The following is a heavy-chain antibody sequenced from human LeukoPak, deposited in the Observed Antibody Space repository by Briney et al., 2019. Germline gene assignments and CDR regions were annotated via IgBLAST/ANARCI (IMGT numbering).Heavy chain of an antibody. D-gene: IGHD3-10*01. CDR2: MNPNSGNT. CDR1: GYTFTVYY. V-gene: IGHV1-8*02. J-gene: IGHJ5*02. CDR3: ARGDRWFGELS. Sequence: ASVKVSCKASGYTFTVYYMHWVRQAPGQGLEWMGWMNPNSGNTGYAQKFQGRVTMTRNTSISTAYMELSSLRSEDTAVYYCARGDRWFGELSWGQGTLVTVSS.